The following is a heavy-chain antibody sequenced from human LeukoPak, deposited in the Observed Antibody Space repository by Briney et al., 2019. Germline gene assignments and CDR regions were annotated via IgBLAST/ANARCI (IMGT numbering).Heavy chain of an antibody. CDR3: AREPSPLNSGNIAAAGTIAGYAFDI. CDR1: GGTFSSYA. CDR2: IIPILGIA. V-gene: IGHV1-69*04. Sequence: ASVKVSCKASGGTFSSYAISWVRQAPGQGLEWMGRIIPILGIANYAQKFQGRVTITADKSTSTAYMELSSLRSEDTAVYYCAREPSPLNSGNIAAAGTIAGYAFDIWGQGTMVTVSS. J-gene: IGHJ3*02. D-gene: IGHD6-13*01.